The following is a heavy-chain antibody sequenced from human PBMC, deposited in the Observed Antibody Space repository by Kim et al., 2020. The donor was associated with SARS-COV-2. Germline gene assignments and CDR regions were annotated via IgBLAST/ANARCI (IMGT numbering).Heavy chain of an antibody. CDR1: GGSISTYY. D-gene: IGHD3-10*01. CDR2: ISYSGST. V-gene: IGHV4-59*13. Sequence: SETLSLTCPVSGGSISTYYWSWIRQSPGKGLVWIGYISYSGSTNYSPSPNSRVTISGDTSKNQLSLRLRSVTAADTAVYYCAPIPPWLGVSSSYNWFDT. CDR3: APIPPWLGVSSSYNWFDT. J-gene: IGHJ5*01.